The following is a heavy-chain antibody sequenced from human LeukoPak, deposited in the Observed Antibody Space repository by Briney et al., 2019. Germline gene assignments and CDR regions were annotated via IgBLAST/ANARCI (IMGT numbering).Heavy chain of an antibody. J-gene: IGHJ4*02. CDR3: ARGGALYSIDSSDY. D-gene: IGHD2-21*01. CDR1: GGTFSSYA. CDR2: IIPIFGTA. V-gene: IGHV1-69*13. Sequence: GASVKVSCKASGGTFSSYAISWVRQAPGQGLEWMGGIIPIFGTANYAQKFQGRVTITADESTSTAYMELSSLRSEDTAVYYCARGGALYSIDSSDYWGQGTLVTVSS.